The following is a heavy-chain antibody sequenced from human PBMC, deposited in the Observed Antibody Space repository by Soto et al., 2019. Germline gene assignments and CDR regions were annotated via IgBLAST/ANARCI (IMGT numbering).Heavy chain of an antibody. CDR1: GFTFSNYA. D-gene: IGHD6-13*01. CDR3: AKDGSIAAADYFFDY. J-gene: IGHJ4*02. Sequence: AGSLRLSCAASGFTFSNYAIPWFRQAPGKGLEWVAVVASDGKDKRYADSVKGRFTISRDNSKNTVYLQMNSLRGEDTAVYYCAKDGSIAAADYFFDYWGQGSLVTVSS. V-gene: IGHV3-30*18. CDR2: VASDGKDK.